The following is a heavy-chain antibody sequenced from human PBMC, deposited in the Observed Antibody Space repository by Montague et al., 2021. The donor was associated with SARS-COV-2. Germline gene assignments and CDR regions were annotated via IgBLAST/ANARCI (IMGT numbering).Heavy chain of an antibody. CDR2: IYYSGST. Sequence: SETLSLTCTVSGGSISSYYWSWIRQPPGKGLEWIGYIYYSGSTNYNPSLKSRVTISVDTSKNQFSLKLSSVTAADTAVYYCARDRLNTIFGVVINDAFDIWGKGTMVTVSS. CDR1: GGSISSYY. D-gene: IGHD3-3*01. V-gene: IGHV4-59*01. J-gene: IGHJ3*02. CDR3: ARDRLNTIFGVVINDAFDI.